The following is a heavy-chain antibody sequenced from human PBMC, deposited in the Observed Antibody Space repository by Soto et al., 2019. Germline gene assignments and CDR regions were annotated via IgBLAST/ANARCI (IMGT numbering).Heavy chain of an antibody. V-gene: IGHV3-53*01. CDR1: GFIVSSSY. J-gene: IGHJ4*02. D-gene: IGHD3-22*01. CDR2: IYSTGTT. Sequence: GGSLRLSCAASGFIVSSSYMTWVRQAPGKGLEWVSVIYSTGTTHYADSVKGRFTISRDNSKNTLVLQMNSLRAEDTAVYYCARGGNHYDSSGHYYAPYYFDYWGQGTLVTVSS. CDR3: ARGGNHYDSSGHYYAPYYFDY.